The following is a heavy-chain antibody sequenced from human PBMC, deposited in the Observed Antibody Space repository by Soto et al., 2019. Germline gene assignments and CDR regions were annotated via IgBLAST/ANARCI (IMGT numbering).Heavy chain of an antibody. D-gene: IGHD2-15*01. CDR3: ATLPPRIVVTVLPMPS. CDR2: IYHSGST. CDR1: GGSISSGGYS. Sequence: SETLSLTCAVSGGSISSGGYSWSWIRQPPGKGLEWIGYIYHSGSTYYNPSLKSRVTISVDRSKNQFSLKLSSVTAADTAVYYCATLPPRIVVTVLPMPSWGQGTLVTVSS. V-gene: IGHV4-30-2*01. J-gene: IGHJ1*01.